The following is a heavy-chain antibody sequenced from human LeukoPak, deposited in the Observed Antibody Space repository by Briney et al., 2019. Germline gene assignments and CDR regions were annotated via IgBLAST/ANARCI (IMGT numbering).Heavy chain of an antibody. J-gene: IGHJ3*02. CDR3: ARDDITMTARSAFDI. CDR2: IYHSGST. CDR1: GYSISSGYH. Sequence: SETLSLTCTVSGYSISSGYHWGWIRQPPGKGLEWIGSIYHSGSTYYNPSLKSRVTISVDTSKNQFSLKLSSVTAADTAVYYCARDDITMTARSAFDIWGQGTMVTVSS. V-gene: IGHV4-38-2*02. D-gene: IGHD3-22*01.